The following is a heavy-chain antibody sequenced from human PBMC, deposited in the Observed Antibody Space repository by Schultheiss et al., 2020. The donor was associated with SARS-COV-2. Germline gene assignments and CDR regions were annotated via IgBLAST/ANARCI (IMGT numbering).Heavy chain of an antibody. CDR1: GGSISSYY. CDR3: ARSDAVAGTYYYGMDV. Sequence: SETLSLTCTVSGGSISSYYWSWIRQPPGKGLEWIGYIYYTGSTNYSPSLKSRVTISVDTSKNQFSLKLSSVTAADTAVYYCARSDAVAGTYYYGMDVWGQGTTVTVSS. D-gene: IGHD6-19*01. J-gene: IGHJ6*02. CDR2: IYYTGST. V-gene: IGHV4-59*12.